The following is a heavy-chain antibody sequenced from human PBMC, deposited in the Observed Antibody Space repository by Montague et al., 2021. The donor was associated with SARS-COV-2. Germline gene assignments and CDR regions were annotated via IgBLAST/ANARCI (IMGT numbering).Heavy chain of an antibody. Sequence: SETLSLTCTVSDGSISSYYWSWIRQPPGKGLEWIGDIYYSGSTNYNPSLKSRVTISVDTSKNQFSLKLSSVTAADTAVYDCARHSGMTISDYWGQGTLVTVSS. CDR2: IYYSGST. J-gene: IGHJ4*02. D-gene: IGHD4/OR15-4a*01. CDR3: ARHSGMTISDY. CDR1: DGSISSYY. V-gene: IGHV4-59*08.